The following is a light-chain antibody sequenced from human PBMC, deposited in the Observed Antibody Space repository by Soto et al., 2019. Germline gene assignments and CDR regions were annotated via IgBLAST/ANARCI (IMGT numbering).Light chain of an antibody. CDR2: KVS. CDR3: MQGTHWPIT. CDR1: QRLVDSDGNTH. V-gene: IGKV2-30*01. Sequence: DVVMTQSPLFLPVTHGQPASVSCRSSQRLVDSDGNTHLSWYQQRPGQSPRRLIYKVSNRDSGVPARFSGSGSGTDFALKISRVEAEDVGVYYCMQGTHWPITFGQGTRLEI. J-gene: IGKJ5*01.